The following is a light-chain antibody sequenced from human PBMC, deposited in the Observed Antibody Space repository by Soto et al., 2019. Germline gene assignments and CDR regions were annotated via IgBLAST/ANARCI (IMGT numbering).Light chain of an antibody. CDR2: EVS. CDR3: CSYAGSSTFPLYV. CDR1: SSDVGSYNL. V-gene: IGLV2-23*02. J-gene: IGLJ1*01. Sequence: QSALTQPASVSGSPGQSITISCTGTSSDVGSYNLVSWYQQHPGKAPKLMIYEVSKRPSGVSNRFSGSKSGNTASLTISGLQAEDEADYYCCSYAGSSTFPLYVFGTGNKVTVL.